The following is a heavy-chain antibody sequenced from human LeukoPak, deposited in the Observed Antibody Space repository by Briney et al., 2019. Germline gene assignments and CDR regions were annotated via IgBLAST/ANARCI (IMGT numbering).Heavy chain of an antibody. V-gene: IGHV4-30-2*01. J-gene: IGHJ5*02. CDR1: GGSISSGGYH. D-gene: IGHD6-19*01. CDR2: IYHSGST. CDR3: ARGSSGWSNWFDP. Sequence: PSETLSLTCTVSGGSISSGGYHWSWIRQPPGKGLEWIGYIYHSGSTYYNPSLKSRVTISVDRSKNQFSLKLSSVTAADTAVYYCARGSSGWSNWFDPWGQGTLVTVSS.